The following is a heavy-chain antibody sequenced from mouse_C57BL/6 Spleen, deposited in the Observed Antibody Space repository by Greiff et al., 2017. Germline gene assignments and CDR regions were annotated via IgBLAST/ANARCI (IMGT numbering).Heavy chain of an antibody. CDR2: IYPGSGST. CDR1: GYTFTSYW. Sequence: QVQLQQPGAELVKPGASVKMSCKASGYTFTSYWITWVKQRPGQGLEWIGDIYPGSGSTNYNEKFKSKATLTVDTSSSPAYMQLSSLTSEDSAVYYCAREEGTEGAMDYWGQGTSVTFSS. CDR3: AREEGTEGAMDY. J-gene: IGHJ4*01. D-gene: IGHD3-3*01. V-gene: IGHV1-55*01.